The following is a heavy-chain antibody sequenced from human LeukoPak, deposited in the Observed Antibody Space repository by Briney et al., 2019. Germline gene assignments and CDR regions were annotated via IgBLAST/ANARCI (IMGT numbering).Heavy chain of an antibody. Sequence: PGGSLRLSCAASGFNFRVYNMNWVRQAPGKGLEWIAYISSDSSDIFYADSVKGRFTISRDNAKNSLYLQMKSLIADDTAIYYCAKGNIFDSWGQGILVTVSS. CDR2: ISSDSSDI. CDR1: GFNFRVYN. CDR3: AKGNIFDS. V-gene: IGHV3-48*01. J-gene: IGHJ4*02. D-gene: IGHD2/OR15-2a*01.